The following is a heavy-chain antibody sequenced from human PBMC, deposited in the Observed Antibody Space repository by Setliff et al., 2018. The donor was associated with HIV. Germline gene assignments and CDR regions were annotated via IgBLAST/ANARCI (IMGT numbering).Heavy chain of an antibody. V-gene: IGHV4-38-2*01. CDR1: AYSINSGYY. D-gene: IGHD2-21*02. CDR2: IYHSGST. CDR3: ARHDGTYCGGDCYLLGYFDL. Sequence: SETLSLTCAVSAYSINSGYYWGWIRQSPGKGLEWIASIYHSGSTYYNPSLKSRVTISVDTSKSQFSLKLSSVTAADTAVYYCARHDGTYCGGDCYLLGYFDLWGRGTLVTVSS. J-gene: IGHJ2*01.